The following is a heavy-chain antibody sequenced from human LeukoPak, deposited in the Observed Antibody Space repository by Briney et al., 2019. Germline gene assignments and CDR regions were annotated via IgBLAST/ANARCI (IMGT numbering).Heavy chain of an antibody. CDR3: ARAGYNWSQYYFDY. CDR2: INPNSGGT. D-gene: IGHD1-20*01. V-gene: IGHV1-2*02. J-gene: IGHJ4*02. Sequence: ASVKVSCKASGYTFTGYYMHWVRQAPGQGHEWMGWINPNSGGTDYAQNFQGRVTMTRDTSISTAYMELSGLRSDDTAVYYCARAGYNWSQYYFDYWGQGTLVTVSS. CDR1: GYTFTGYY.